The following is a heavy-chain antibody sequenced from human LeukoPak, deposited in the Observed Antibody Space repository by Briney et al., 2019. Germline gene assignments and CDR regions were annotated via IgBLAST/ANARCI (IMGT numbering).Heavy chain of an antibody. Sequence: SETLSLTCTVSGGSISGYYWSWIRQPAGKGLEWIGRIYTSGSTNYNPSLKSRVAMSVDTSKNQFFVNLNSVTAADTAVYYCSSGGNGYDYFLWGQGTLVTVSS. J-gene: IGHJ4*02. CDR2: IYTSGST. CDR3: SSGGNGYDYFL. D-gene: IGHD5-12*01. CDR1: GGSISGYY. V-gene: IGHV4-4*07.